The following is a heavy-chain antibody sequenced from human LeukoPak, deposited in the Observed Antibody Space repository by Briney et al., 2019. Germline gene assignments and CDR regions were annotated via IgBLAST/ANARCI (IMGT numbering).Heavy chain of an antibody. V-gene: IGHV4-59*08. CDR3: ARLGGSGSYYNGDFDY. CDR2: IYYSGST. J-gene: IGHJ4*02. Sequence: SETLSLTCTVSGGSISSYYWSWIRQPPGKGLEWIGYIYYSGSTNYNPSLKSRVTISVDTSKNQFSLKLSSVTAADTAVYYCARLGGSGSYYNGDFDYWGQGTLVTVSS. CDR1: GGSISSYY. D-gene: IGHD3-10*01.